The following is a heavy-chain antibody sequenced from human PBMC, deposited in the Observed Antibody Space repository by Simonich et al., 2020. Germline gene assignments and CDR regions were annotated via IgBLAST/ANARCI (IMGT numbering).Heavy chain of an antibody. V-gene: IGHV3-48*01. Sequence: EVQLVESGGGLVQPGRSLRLSCAASGLTFSSYSMNWVRQAPGKGLGWVSYISSSSSTIYYADSVKGRFTISRDNAKNSLYLQMNSLRAEDTAVYYCARDSSYYAFDIWGQGTMVTVSS. CDR3: ARDSSYYAFDI. J-gene: IGHJ3*02. D-gene: IGHD5-12*01. CDR1: GLTFSSYS. CDR2: ISSSSSTI.